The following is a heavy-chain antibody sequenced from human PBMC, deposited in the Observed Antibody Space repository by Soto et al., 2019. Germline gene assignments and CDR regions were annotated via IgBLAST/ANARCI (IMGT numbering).Heavy chain of an antibody. D-gene: IGHD6-6*01. CDR3: AIGGISEYSSSLIDY. J-gene: IGHJ4*02. CDR1: GFAFDDYA. Sequence: GGSLRLSCAASGFAFDDYAMHWVRQAPGKGLEWVSGISWNSGSIGYADSVKGRFTISRDNAKNCLYLQMNSLRAEDTALYYCAIGGISEYSSSLIDYWGQGTLVTVSS. V-gene: IGHV3-9*01. CDR2: ISWNSGSI.